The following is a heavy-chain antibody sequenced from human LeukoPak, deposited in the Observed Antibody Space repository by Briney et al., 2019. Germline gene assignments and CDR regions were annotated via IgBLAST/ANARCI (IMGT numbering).Heavy chain of an antibody. CDR2: ISWNSGSI. V-gene: IGHV3-9*01. CDR1: GFTFDDYA. D-gene: IGHD3-10*01. J-gene: IGHJ6*02. Sequence: GRSLRLSCAASGFTFDDYAMHWVRQAPGKGLEWVSGISWNSGSIGYADSVKGRFTISRDNAKNSLYLQMNSLRAEDTALYYCARRGVTNYGMDVWGQGTTVTVSS. CDR3: ARRGVTNYGMDV.